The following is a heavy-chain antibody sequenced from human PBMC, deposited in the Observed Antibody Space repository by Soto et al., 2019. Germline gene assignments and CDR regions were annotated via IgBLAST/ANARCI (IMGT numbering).Heavy chain of an antibody. CDR2: IWYDGSNK. CDR3: AREGDTAMALGY. Sequence: GGALRLSCAASGFTFSSYGMHWVRQAPGKGLEWVAVIWYDGSNKYYADSVKGRFTISRDNSKNTLYLQMNSLRAEDTAVYYCAREGDTAMALGYWGQGTLVTVSS. V-gene: IGHV3-33*01. CDR1: GFTFSSYG. J-gene: IGHJ4*02. D-gene: IGHD5-18*01.